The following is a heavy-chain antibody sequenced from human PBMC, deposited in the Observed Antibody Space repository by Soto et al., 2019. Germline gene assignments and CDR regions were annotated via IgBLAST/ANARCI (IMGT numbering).Heavy chain of an antibody. CDR3: APRKFGSFNIAAFEI. CDR1: GFSFSTSE. CDR2: ISKSSVTT. Sequence: EVQLVESGGGLVQPGGSLRLSCAASGFSFSTSEMNWVRQAPGKGLEWISYISKSSVTTHYAESVKGRFTISRDNANNSMLLEMNGLRVEDTALYYCAPRKFGSFNIAAFEIWGQGTMVTVSS. D-gene: IGHD3-16*01. J-gene: IGHJ3*02. V-gene: IGHV3-48*03.